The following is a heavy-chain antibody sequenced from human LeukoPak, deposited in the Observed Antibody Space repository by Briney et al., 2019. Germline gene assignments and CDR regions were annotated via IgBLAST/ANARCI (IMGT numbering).Heavy chain of an antibody. J-gene: IGHJ4*02. CDR2: FDPEDGET. Sequence: ASVKVSCKVSGYTLTELSMHWVRQAPGKGLEWMGGFDPEDGETIYAQKFQGRVTVTEDTSTDTAYMELSSLRSEDTAVYYCARENYYDGSGSPSASAPVDHWGQGTLVTVSS. CDR3: ARENYYDGSGSPSASAPVDH. V-gene: IGHV1-24*01. D-gene: IGHD3-22*01. CDR1: GYTLTELS.